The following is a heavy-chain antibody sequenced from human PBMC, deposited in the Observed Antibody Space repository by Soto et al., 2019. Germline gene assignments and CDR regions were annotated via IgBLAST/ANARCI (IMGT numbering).Heavy chain of an antibody. CDR3: ARVFSSGSGWMYYFDF. V-gene: IGHV4-4*02. D-gene: IGHD6-25*01. Sequence: QVQLQESGPGLVKPSETLSLTCTVSSDSIAGENWWSWVRQPPGMWLEWIGEIFHTGVMNYNPSLKSRVTMEVDKSKNQFSLKLISATAADTAVYYCARVFSSGSGWMYYFDFWGKGTLVSVSS. CDR1: SDSIAGENW. J-gene: IGHJ4*02. CDR2: IFHTGVM.